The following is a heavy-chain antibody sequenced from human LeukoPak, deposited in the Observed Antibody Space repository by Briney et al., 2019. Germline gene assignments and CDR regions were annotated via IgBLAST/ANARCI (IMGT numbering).Heavy chain of an antibody. CDR3: ARESAFYFDY. V-gene: IGHV4-31*03. D-gene: IGHD3-16*01. CDR2: IYDTRYT. CDR1: GDSITNTDHC. Sequence: TLSLTCTVSGDSITNTDHCWGWIRQHPGKGLEGVGFIYDTRYTYYKGSLRSRLAISVDTSKNQLLLKLTSVPAADTAVYYCARESAFYFDYWGQGTLVTVSS. J-gene: IGHJ4*02.